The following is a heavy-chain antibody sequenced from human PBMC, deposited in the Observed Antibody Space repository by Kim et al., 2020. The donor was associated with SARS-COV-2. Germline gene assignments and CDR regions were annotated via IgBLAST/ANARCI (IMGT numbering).Heavy chain of an antibody. D-gene: IGHD3-9*01. V-gene: IGHV4-30-4*01. J-gene: IGHJ4*02. CDR3: ARAVLYYDILTSYYNYYFDY. CDR1: GGSISSGDYY. CDR2: IYYSGST. Sequence: SETLSLTCTVSGGSISSGDYYLSWIRQPPGKGLEWIGYIYYSGSTYYNPSLKSRVTISVDTSKNQFSLKLSSVTAADTAVYYCARAVLYYDILTSYYNYYFDYWGQGTLVTVSS.